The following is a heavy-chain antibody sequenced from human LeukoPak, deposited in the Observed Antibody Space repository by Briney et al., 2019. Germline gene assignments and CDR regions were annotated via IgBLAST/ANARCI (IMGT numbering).Heavy chain of an antibody. V-gene: IGHV3-7*01. Sequence: GGSLRLSCVASGFTFSDYSMNWVRQAPGKGLEWVANIKEDGSEKNYVDSVKGRFTISRDNAKNSLYLQMNSLRAEDTAVYYCTRDRLACTSTACYSSFDYWGQGTLVTVSS. CDR2: IKEDGSEK. CDR1: GFTFSDYS. CDR3: TRDRLACTSTACYSSFDY. D-gene: IGHD2-2*01. J-gene: IGHJ4*02.